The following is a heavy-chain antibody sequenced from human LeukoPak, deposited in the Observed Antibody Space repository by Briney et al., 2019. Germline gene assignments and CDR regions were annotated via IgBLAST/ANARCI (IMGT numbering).Heavy chain of an antibody. CDR2: VNLQGST. CDR3: ARQFGYCSSTNCYAPYFEY. J-gene: IGHJ4*02. Sequence: SETLSLTCGVSGGSISNTNWWTWVRQPPGKGLEWIGEVNLQGSTNYNPSLKSRVAISVDTSKNQFSLKLSSVTAADTAVYYCARQFGYCSSTNCYAPYFEYWGQGTLVTVSS. V-gene: IGHV4-4*02. CDR1: GGSISNTNW. D-gene: IGHD2-2*01.